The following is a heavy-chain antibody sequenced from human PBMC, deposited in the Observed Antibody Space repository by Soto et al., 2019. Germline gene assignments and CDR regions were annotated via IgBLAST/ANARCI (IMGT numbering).Heavy chain of an antibody. CDR3: ARHAGSDSSGYYYYYYGMDV. CDR1: GGSISNYY. D-gene: IGHD3-22*01. V-gene: IGHV4-59*08. Sequence: SETLSLTCTVSGGSISNYYWSWIRQPPGKGLEWIGYIYYSGSTNYNPSLKSRVTISVDTSKNQFSLKLSSVTAADTAVYYCARHAGSDSSGYYYYYYGMDVWGQGTTVTVSS. CDR2: IYYSGST. J-gene: IGHJ6*02.